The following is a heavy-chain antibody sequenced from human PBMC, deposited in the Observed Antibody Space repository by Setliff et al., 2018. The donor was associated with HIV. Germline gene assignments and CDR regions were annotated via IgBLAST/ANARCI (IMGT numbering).Heavy chain of an antibody. CDR2: IYTSGST. D-gene: IGHD3-3*01. V-gene: IGHV4-61*09. J-gene: IGHJ3*02. CDR3: ARVGYDFWSGYYTGAFDI. CDR1: GGSISSGSYY. Sequence: LSLTCTVSGGSISSGSYYWSWIRQPAGKGLEWIGHIYTSGSTNYNPSLKSRVTISVDTSKNQFSLKLSSVTAADTAVYYCARVGYDFWSGYYTGAFDIWGQGTMVTVSS.